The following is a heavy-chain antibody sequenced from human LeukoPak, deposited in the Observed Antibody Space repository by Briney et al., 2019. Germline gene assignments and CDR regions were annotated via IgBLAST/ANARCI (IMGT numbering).Heavy chain of an antibody. CDR1: GYTFTSYG. J-gene: IGHJ4*02. D-gene: IGHD3-10*01. V-gene: IGHV1-18*01. Sequence: ASVKVSCKASGYTFTSYGISWVRQAPGQGLEWMGWISAYNGNTNYAQELQGRVTMTTDTSTSTAYMELRSLRSDDTAVYYCARVFQVLLWFGEPGYFDYWGQGTLVTVSS. CDR2: ISAYNGNT. CDR3: ARVFQVLLWFGEPGYFDY.